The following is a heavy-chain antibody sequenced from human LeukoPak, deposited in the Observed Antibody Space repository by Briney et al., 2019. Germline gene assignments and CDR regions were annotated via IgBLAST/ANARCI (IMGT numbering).Heavy chain of an antibody. V-gene: IGHV3-30*04. CDR3: ARETLRDLHWDFDF. J-gene: IGHJ2*01. Sequence: GSLRLSRAASGFTLSSPAMHWVRQAPGKGLEGVTFISYDGVNKYYADSVKGRFTISRDTSKNTFYLEMNSLRVEDTAVYYCARETLRDLHWDFDFWGRGTLVTVSS. CDR2: ISYDGVNK. CDR1: GFTLSSPA.